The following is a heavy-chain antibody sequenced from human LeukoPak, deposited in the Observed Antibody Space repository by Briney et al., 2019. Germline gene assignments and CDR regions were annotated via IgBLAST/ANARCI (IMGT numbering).Heavy chain of an antibody. J-gene: IGHJ3*02. V-gene: IGHV4-39*07. CDR2: IYYGGST. CDR3: ARKATTGPTKAAFDI. Sequence: SETLSLTCIVSGGSISSSDYYWGWIRQPPGKGLEWIGSIYYGGSTYYNPSLKSRVTISVDTSKNQFSLKLSSVTAVDTAVYYCARKATTGPTKAAFDIWGQGTMVTVSS. CDR1: GGSISSSDYY. D-gene: IGHD4-17*01.